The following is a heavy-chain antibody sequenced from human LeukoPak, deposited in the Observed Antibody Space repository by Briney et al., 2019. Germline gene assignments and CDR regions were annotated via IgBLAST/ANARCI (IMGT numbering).Heavy chain of an antibody. CDR1: GFTFSSYA. D-gene: IGHD2-21*01. CDR2: ISWNSGSI. V-gene: IGHV3-9*03. CDR3: AKGSTTDPLLCWFDP. Sequence: GGSLRLSCAASGFTFSSYAMSWVRQAPGKGLEWVSGISWNSGSIGYADSVKGRFTISRDNAKTSLYLQMNSLRAEYMALYYCAKGSTTDPLLCWFDPWGQGTLVTVSS. J-gene: IGHJ5*02.